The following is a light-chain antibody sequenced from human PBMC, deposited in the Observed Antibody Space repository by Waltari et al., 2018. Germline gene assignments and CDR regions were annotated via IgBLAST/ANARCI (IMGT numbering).Light chain of an antibody. CDR1: QGISSY. V-gene: IGKV1-9*01. Sequence: DIQLTQSPSFLSASVGDRVTITCRSSQGISSYLAWYQQKAGKAPKLLIHTASTVQGGVPSRFSGSGSGTDFTLTISSLQTEDVATYYCQQYRDTPYTFGQGTNLEI. CDR3: QQYRDTPYT. CDR2: TAS. J-gene: IGKJ2*01.